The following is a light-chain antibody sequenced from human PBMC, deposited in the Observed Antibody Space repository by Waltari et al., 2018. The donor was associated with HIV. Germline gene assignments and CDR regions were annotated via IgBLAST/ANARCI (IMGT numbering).Light chain of an antibody. CDR2: GAS. CDR1: QSVDRTY. J-gene: IGKJ1*01. Sequence: EIVLTQAPGTLSLSPGGGATLSCRASQSVDRTYLAWYQQKPGQAPRLLIYGASSRANGIPDRFSGSGSGTDFTLTISRLEPEDFAVYYCQQYDISPRTFGQGTKVEI. CDR3: QQYDISPRT. V-gene: IGKV3-20*01.